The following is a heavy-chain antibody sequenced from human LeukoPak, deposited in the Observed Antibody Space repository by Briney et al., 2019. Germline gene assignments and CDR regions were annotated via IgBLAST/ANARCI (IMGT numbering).Heavy chain of an antibody. CDR3: ARAVEYYYDSSGYSPYSWFDP. CDR1: GGSFSGYY. D-gene: IGHD3-22*01. J-gene: IGHJ5*02. Sequence: PSETLSLTCAVYGGSFSGYYWSWIRQPPGKGLEWIGEINHSGSTNYNPSLKSRVTISVDTSKNQFSLKLSSVTAADTAVYYCARAVEYYYDSSGYSPYSWFDPWGQGTLVTVSS. CDR2: INHSGST. V-gene: IGHV4-34*01.